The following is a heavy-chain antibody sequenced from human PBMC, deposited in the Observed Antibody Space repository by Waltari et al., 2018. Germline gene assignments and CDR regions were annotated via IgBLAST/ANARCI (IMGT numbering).Heavy chain of an antibody. CDR3: AKESIAAAGTVYAFDI. CDR2: ISWNSGSI. Sequence: EVQLVESGGGLVQPGRSLRLSCAASGFTFDDYALHWVRQAQGKGLEWVSGISWNSGSIGYADSVKGRFTISRDNAKNSLYLQMNSLRAEDTALYYCAKESIAAAGTVYAFDIWGQGTMVTVSS. V-gene: IGHV3-9*01. J-gene: IGHJ3*02. D-gene: IGHD6-13*01. CDR1: GFTFDDYA.